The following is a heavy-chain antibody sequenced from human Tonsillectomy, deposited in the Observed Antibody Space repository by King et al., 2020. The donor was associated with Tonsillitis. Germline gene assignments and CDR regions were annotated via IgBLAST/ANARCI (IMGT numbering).Heavy chain of an antibody. D-gene: IGHD3-16*02. CDR3: ASTPXXGSYGYXYGMXV. CDR1: GFTVSGNN. J-gene: IGHJ6*01. Sequence: VQLVESGGGLVQPGGSLRLSCAASGFTVSGNNINWVRQAPGKGLEWVSVIYSGGAANYADSVKGRFTISRDTSNNTFYLQMSSLRAEDTAVYYCASTPXXGSYGYXYGMXVWGRXTTVTVSX. CDR2: IYSGGAA. V-gene: IGHV3-66*01.